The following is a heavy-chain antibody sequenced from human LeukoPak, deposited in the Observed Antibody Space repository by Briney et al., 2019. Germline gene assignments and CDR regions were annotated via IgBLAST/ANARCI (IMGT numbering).Heavy chain of an antibody. J-gene: IGHJ4*02. CDR3: ARVRKYGYSYGLDY. V-gene: IGHV4-61*01. CDR1: GGSIRSGSYY. D-gene: IGHD5-18*01. Sequence: PSETLSLTCTVSGGSIRSGSYYWSSIRQPPGKGLEWNGYIFYSGSTNYNPSLKSRVTISVDTSKNQYSLKLSSVTAANTAVYYCARVRKYGYSYGLDYWGQGTLVTVSS. CDR2: IFYSGST.